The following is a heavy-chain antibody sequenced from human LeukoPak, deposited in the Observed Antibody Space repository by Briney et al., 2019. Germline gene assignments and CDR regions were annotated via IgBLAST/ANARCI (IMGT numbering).Heavy chain of an antibody. D-gene: IGHD3-16*02. Sequence: QPGRSLRLSCAASGFTFSSYGMHWVRQAPGKGLEWVAVISYDGSNTYYADSVKGRFTISRDNSKNTLYLQMNSLRAEDTAVYYCAAGGDDYVWGSYPPSYWGQGTLVTVSS. CDR2: ISYDGSNT. V-gene: IGHV3-30*03. CDR3: AAGGDDYVWGSYPPSY. J-gene: IGHJ4*02. CDR1: GFTFSSYG.